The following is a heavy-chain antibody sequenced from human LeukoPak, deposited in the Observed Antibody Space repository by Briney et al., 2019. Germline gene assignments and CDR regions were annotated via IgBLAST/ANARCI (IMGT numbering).Heavy chain of an antibody. V-gene: IGHV1-2*06. J-gene: IGHJ6*03. Sequence: ASVKVSCKASGYTFTGYYMHWVRQAPGQGLEWMGRINPNSGGTNYAQKLQGRVTMTRDTSISTAYKELSRLRSDDTAVYYCAAMTTVTYDNYYYYYMDVWGKGTTVTVSS. CDR2: INPNSGGT. D-gene: IGHD4-17*01. CDR3: AAMTTVTYDNYYYYYMDV. CDR1: GYTFTGYY.